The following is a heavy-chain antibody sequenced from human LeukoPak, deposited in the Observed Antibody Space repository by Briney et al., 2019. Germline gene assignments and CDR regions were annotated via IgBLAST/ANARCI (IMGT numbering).Heavy chain of an antibody. Sequence: ASVKVSCKASGYTFTSYYMHWVRQAPGQGLEWMGIINPSGGSTSYAQKFQGRVTMTRDTSTSTVHMELSSLRSEDTAVYYCARDLGPQIGDDDGIDYWGQGTLVTVSS. J-gene: IGHJ4*02. D-gene: IGHD3-16*01. CDR3: ARDLGPQIGDDDGIDY. CDR2: INPSGGST. CDR1: GYTFTSYY. V-gene: IGHV1-46*01.